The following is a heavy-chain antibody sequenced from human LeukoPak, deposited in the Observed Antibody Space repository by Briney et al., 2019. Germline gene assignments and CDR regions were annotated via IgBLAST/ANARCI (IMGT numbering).Heavy chain of an antibody. CDR1: GFAFSSYG. Sequence: GGSLRLSCAASGFAFSSYGMSWVRQAPGKGLEWVSAISGSGGSTYYAVSVKGRFTISRDNSKNTLYLQMNSLRAEDTAVYYCAKDGWWERQYFQHWGQGTLVTVSS. J-gene: IGHJ1*01. D-gene: IGHD2-15*01. CDR3: AKDGWWERQYFQH. V-gene: IGHV3-23*01. CDR2: ISGSGGST.